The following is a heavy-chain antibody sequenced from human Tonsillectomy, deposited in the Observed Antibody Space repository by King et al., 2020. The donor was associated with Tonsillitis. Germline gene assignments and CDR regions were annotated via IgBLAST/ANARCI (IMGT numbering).Heavy chain of an antibody. V-gene: IGHV4-39*01. CDR3: ARRPYYYDASGYYPWAFDI. D-gene: IGHD3-22*01. CDR2: MYYTGST. Sequence: LQLQESGPGLVKPSEALSLTCTVSGGSISSRSYYWGWIRQPPGKGLEWIGGMYYTGSTYYNPSLRSRATVSVDTSKNQFSLKLSSVTAADTAVYHCARRPYYYDASGYYPWAFDIWGRGTMVTVSS. J-gene: IGHJ3*02. CDR1: GGSISSRSYY.